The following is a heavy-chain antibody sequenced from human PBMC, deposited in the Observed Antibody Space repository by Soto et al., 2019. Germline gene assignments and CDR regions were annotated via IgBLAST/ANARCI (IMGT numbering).Heavy chain of an antibody. V-gene: IGHV4-34*01. J-gene: IGHJ3*02. CDR1: GGSFSTYY. CDR2: INHSGNN. D-gene: IGHD3-9*01. Sequence: SETLSLTCVVAGGSFSTYYYNWIRQSPGKGLEWIGEINHSGNNNYSPSLKSRVTMSLDTSKNQFSLKLTSVTAADTAVYYCARGGSNDWQVAFDIWGQGTMVTVSS. CDR3: ARGGSNDWQVAFDI.